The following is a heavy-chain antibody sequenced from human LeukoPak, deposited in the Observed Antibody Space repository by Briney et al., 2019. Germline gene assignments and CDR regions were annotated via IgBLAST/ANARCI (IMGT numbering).Heavy chain of an antibody. CDR1: GGSISSYY. Sequence: PSETLSLTCTVSGGSISSYYWSWIRQPPGKGLEWIGYIYYSGSTNYNPSLKSRVTISVDTSKNQFSLKLSSVTAADTAVYYCARLKGGPNAYYYYYMDVWGKGTTVTVSS. CDR2: IYYSGST. D-gene: IGHD2-8*01. V-gene: IGHV4-59*01. CDR3: ARLKGGPNAYYYYYMDV. J-gene: IGHJ6*03.